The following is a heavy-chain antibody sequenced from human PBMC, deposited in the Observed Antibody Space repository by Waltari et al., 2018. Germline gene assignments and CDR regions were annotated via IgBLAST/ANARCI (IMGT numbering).Heavy chain of an antibody. CDR3: ARGGLSPDAFDI. J-gene: IGHJ3*02. CDR2: IYHSGST. CDR1: GGSISSGGSS. V-gene: IGHV4-30-2*01. Sequence: QLQLQESGSGLVKPSQTLSLTCAVSGGSISSGGSSWSWIRHPPGKGLEWIGYIYHSGSTYYNPSLKSRVTISVDRSKNQFSLKLSSVTAADTAVYYCARGGLSPDAFDIWGQGTMVTVSS.